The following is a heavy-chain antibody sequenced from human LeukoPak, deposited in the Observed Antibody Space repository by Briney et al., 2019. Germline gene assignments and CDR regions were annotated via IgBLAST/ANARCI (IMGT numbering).Heavy chain of an antibody. Sequence: ASVKVSCKASGYTFTGYYMHWVGQAPGQGLEWMGRINPNSGGTNYAQKFQGRVTMTRDTSISTAYMELSRLRSDDTAVYYCARDIQLWSPYYFDYWGQGTLVTVSS. CDR2: INPNSGGT. V-gene: IGHV1-2*06. J-gene: IGHJ4*02. D-gene: IGHD5-18*01. CDR3: ARDIQLWSPYYFDY. CDR1: GYTFTGYY.